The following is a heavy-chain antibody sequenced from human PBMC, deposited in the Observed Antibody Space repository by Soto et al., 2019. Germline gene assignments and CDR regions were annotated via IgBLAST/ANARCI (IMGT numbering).Heavy chain of an antibody. CDR3: ARRARPDFYYMDV. CDR1: GFTLRGYA. CDR2: ISSNGVGT. J-gene: IGHJ6*03. V-gene: IGHV3-64*01. Sequence: EVQLAESGGGLAQPGGSLILTCAASGFTLRGYAMAWVRQAPGKGLEYVSGISSNGVGTYYANSVQGRFTISRDNSKNTVYLQMGSLRPEDMAVYYCARRARPDFYYMDVWGKGTTVTVSS. D-gene: IGHD6-6*01.